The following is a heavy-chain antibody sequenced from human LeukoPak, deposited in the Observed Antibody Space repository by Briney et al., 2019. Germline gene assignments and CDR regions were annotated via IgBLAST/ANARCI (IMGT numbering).Heavy chain of an antibody. Sequence: GASVKVSCKASGYTFTGYYMHWVRQAPGQGLGWMGWINPNSGGTNYAQKFQGRVTMTRDTSISTAYMELSRLRSDDTAVYYCARDAEIYSGWSDAFDIWGQGTMVTVSS. CDR1: GYTFTGYY. CDR3: ARDAEIYSGWSDAFDI. D-gene: IGHD6-19*01. V-gene: IGHV1-2*02. J-gene: IGHJ3*02. CDR2: INPNSGGT.